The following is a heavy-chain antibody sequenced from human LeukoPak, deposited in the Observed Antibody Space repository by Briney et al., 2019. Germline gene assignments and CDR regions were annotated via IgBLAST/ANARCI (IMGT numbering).Heavy chain of an antibody. D-gene: IGHD2-2*02. V-gene: IGHV4-30-2*01. J-gene: IGHJ3*02. CDR1: GGSISSGGYY. CDR2: IYHSGST. CDR3: ARAYCSSTSCYTRAFDI. Sequence: SETLSLTCTVSGGSISSGGYYWSWIRQPPGKGLEWIGYIYHSGSTYYNPSLKSRVTISVDTSKNQFSLKLSSVTAADTAVYYCARAYCSSTSCYTRAFDIWGQGTMVTVSS.